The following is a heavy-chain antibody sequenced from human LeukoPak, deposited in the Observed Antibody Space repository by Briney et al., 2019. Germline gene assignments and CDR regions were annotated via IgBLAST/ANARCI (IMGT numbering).Heavy chain of an antibody. J-gene: IGHJ3*01. D-gene: IGHD3-22*01. CDR3: AKDSYYYDSSGYCT. Sequence: GGSLRLSCAASRFTFSSYGMHWVRQAPGKGLEWVAVISYDGSNKYYADSVKGRFTISRDNSKNTLFLQMNSLRAEDTAVYYCAKDSYYYDSSGYCTWGQGTMVTVSS. V-gene: IGHV3-30*18. CDR2: ISYDGSNK. CDR1: RFTFSSYG.